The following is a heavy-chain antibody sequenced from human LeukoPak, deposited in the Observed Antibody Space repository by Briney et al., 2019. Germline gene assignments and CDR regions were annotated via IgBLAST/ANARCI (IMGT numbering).Heavy chain of an antibody. J-gene: IGHJ4*02. CDR1: GGTFSSYA. Sequence: ASVRVSCKASGGTFSSYAISWVRQAPGQGLEWMGGIIPIFGTANYAQKFQGRVTITTDESTSTAYMELSSLRSEDTAVYYCASLENWNSRLGLDYWGQGTLVTVSS. D-gene: IGHD1-7*01. V-gene: IGHV1-69*05. CDR2: IIPIFGTA. CDR3: ASLENWNSRLGLDY.